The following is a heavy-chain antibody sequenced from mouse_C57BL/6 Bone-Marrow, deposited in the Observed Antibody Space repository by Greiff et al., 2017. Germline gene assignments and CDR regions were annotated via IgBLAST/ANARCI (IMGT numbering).Heavy chain of an antibody. CDR2: ISGGGGNT. V-gene: IGHV5-9*01. D-gene: IGHD3-3*01. CDR1: GFTFSSYT. Sequence: EVHLVESGGGLVKPGGSLKLSCAASGFTFSSYTMSWVRQTPEKRLEWVATISGGGGNTYYPDSVKGRFTISRDNAKNTLYLQMSSLRSEDTALYYCARHPGLWYFDVWGTGTTVTVSS. J-gene: IGHJ1*03. CDR3: ARHPGLWYFDV.